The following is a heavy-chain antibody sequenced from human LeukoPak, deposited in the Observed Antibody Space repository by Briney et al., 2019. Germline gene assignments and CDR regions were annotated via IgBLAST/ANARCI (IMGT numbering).Heavy chain of an antibody. Sequence: PSETLSLTCSVSGGSVRSRDFYWVWLRQPPGKGPEWIGSFYYSGSTYNNPSLKSRVTISVDTSKNQFSLKLSSVTAADTAVYYCARASYTMIVVVIRHHPFDYWGQGTLVTVSS. CDR2: FYYSGST. V-gene: IGHV4-39*07. CDR3: ARASYTMIVVVIRHHPFDY. CDR1: GGSVRSRDFY. J-gene: IGHJ4*02. D-gene: IGHD3-22*01.